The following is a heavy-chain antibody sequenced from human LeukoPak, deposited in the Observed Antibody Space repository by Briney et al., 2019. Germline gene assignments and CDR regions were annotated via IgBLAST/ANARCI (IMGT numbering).Heavy chain of an antibody. CDR3: TINQYSGTIITPLDPFDV. CDR1: GYTFTRYY. Sequence: ASVTVSCKASGYTFTRYYIHWLRQAPGQGIEWMGWVDPNTGGTNFAQKFQGRITMTRDTSINTVYMELNRLRSDDTAVYYCTINQYSGTIITPLDPFDVWGQGTMVTVSS. CDR2: VDPNTGGT. V-gene: IGHV1-2*02. J-gene: IGHJ3*01. D-gene: IGHD3-10*01.